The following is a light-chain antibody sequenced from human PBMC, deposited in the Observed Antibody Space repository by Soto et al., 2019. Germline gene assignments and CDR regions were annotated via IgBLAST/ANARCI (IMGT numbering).Light chain of an antibody. CDR2: EVS. CDR1: TSDIGGYNY. V-gene: IGLV2-8*01. CDR3: SSYAGTSWV. Sequence: QSALTQPPSASGSPGQSVTISCSGTTSDIGGYNYVSWYQQHPGKAPKVVIYEVSKRPSGVPDRFSGSKSGNTASLTLSGLQAEDEADYYCSSYAGTSWVFGGGTKLTV. J-gene: IGLJ3*02.